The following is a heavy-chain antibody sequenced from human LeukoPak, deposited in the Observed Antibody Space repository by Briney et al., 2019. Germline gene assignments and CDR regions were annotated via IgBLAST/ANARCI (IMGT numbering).Heavy chain of an antibody. J-gene: IGHJ6*02. D-gene: IGHD6-13*01. CDR1: GGSISSYY. CDR3: AREAPTHPRWKVAAAGTHGMDV. CDR2: IYTSGST. V-gene: IGHV4-4*07. Sequence: KPSETLSLTCTVSGGSISSYYWSWIRQPAGKGLEWIGRIYTSGSTNYNPSLKSRVTMSVDTSKNQFSLKLSSVTAADTAVYYRAREAPTHPRWKVAAAGTHGMDVWGQGTTVTVSS.